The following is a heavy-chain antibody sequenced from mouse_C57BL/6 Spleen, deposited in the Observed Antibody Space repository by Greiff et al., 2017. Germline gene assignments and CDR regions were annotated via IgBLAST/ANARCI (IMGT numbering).Heavy chain of an antibody. CDR1: GYAFSSYW. CDR3: ARSEVGRGYYYAMDY. D-gene: IGHD4-1*01. CDR2: IYPGDGDT. V-gene: IGHV1-80*01. Sequence: VQLQQSGAELVKPGASVKISCKASGYAFSSYWMNWVKQRPGKGLEWIGRIYPGDGDTNYNGKFKGKATLTADTSSSTAYMQLSSLTSEDSAVYFCARSEVGRGYYYAMDYWGQGTSVTVSS. J-gene: IGHJ4*01.